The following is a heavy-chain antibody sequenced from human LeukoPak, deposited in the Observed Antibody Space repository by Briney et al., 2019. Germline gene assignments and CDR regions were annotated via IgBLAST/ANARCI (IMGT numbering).Heavy chain of an antibody. CDR3: ARDDSYGLFDY. Sequence: SETLSLTCTVSGGSISSYYWSWIRQPPGKGLEWIGYIYYSGGTDYNPSLKSRVTISVDTSRNQFSLKLSSVTAADTAVYYCARDDSYGLFDYWGQGTLVTVSS. V-gene: IGHV4-59*01. CDR2: IYYSGGT. J-gene: IGHJ4*02. D-gene: IGHD5-18*01. CDR1: GGSISSYY.